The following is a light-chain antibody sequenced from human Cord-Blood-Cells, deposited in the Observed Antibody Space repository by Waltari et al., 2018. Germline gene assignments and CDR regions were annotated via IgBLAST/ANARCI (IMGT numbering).Light chain of an antibody. J-gene: IGLJ1*01. CDR2: EVS. Sequence: QSALTQPASVSGSPGQSITISCTGTSSDVGRYNLVFWYQKNPGKAPKLMIYEVSNRPSWGSNRFAGSKAGNTASLTISWLQAEDEADYYCCAYAGSSTYVVGTGTKVTVL. CDR3: CAYAGSSTYV. V-gene: IGLV2-23*02. CDR1: SSDVGRYNL.